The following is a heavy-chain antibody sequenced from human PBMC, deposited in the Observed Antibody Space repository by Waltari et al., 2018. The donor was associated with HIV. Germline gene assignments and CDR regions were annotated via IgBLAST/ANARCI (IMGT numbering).Heavy chain of an antibody. Sequence: EVQLMEAGGGLVQPGGSHRLAWAASGFCFSISLLSWFRQAPGKGLGWVANIKQDGSEKHYADSVRGRFTISRDKTKNSLYLQMNSLRAEDTAVYYCAKYSGSYWGAHNWFDPWGQGTLVTVSS. CDR3: AKYSGSYWGAHNWFDP. V-gene: IGHV3-7*01. J-gene: IGHJ5*02. CDR1: GFCFSISL. CDR2: IKQDGSEK. D-gene: IGHD1-26*01.